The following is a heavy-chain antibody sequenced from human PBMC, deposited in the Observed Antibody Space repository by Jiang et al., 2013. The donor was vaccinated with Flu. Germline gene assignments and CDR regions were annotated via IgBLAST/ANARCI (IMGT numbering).Heavy chain of an antibody. D-gene: IGHD6-6*01. J-gene: IGHJ4*02. Sequence: GPGLVKPSETLSLTCAVSGGSVVTYNYYWAYIRQPPGKGLQWIASTSYYENTFYSVSLQSRVTISIDASKNQFSLKLNSVTAADTAVYFCARHRPGPDDGGRPFDYWGREPWSPSLQ. CDR1: GGSVVTYNYY. V-gene: IGHV4-39*01. CDR2: TSYYENT. CDR3: ARHRPGPDDGGRPFDY.